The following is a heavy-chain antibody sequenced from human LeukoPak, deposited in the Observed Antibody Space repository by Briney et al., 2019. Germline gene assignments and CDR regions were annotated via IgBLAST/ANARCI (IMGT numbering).Heavy chain of an antibody. CDR2: IYYSGST. D-gene: IGHD2-15*01. Sequence: PSETLSLTCTVSGGSISSHYWSWIRQPPGKGLEWIGYIYYSGSTNYNPSLKSRVTISVGTSKNQSSLKLSSVTAADTAVYYCARLGCSGGSCYSYYYYYYMDVWGKGTTVTVSS. V-gene: IGHV4-59*11. CDR1: GGSISSHY. J-gene: IGHJ6*03. CDR3: ARLGCSGGSCYSYYYYYYMDV.